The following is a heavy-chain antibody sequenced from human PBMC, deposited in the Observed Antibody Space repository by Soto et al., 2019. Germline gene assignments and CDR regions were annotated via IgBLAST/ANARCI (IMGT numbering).Heavy chain of an antibody. CDR2: INPNSGGT. J-gene: IGHJ6*02. Sequence: ASVKVSCKASGYTFTGYYMHWVRQAPGQGLEWMGWINPNSGGTNYAQKFQGWVTMTRDTSISTAYMELSRLRSDDTAVYYCASCITMVLSPRLCGMDVWGQGTTVTVSS. D-gene: IGHD3-10*01. V-gene: IGHV1-2*04. CDR3: ASCITMVLSPRLCGMDV. CDR1: GYTFTGYY.